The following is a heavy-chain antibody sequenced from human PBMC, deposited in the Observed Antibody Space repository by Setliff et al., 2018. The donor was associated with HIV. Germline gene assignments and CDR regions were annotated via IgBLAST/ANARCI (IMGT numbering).Heavy chain of an antibody. Sequence: ASVKVSCKASGYTFTSYGIGWVRQAPGQGLEWMGWIGPNHGDTRLTETFRGRVTMTRDTSLNTAYVELSGLRSEDTAVYYCARGPSPPYYYYYMDVWGKGTTVTVSS. CDR2: IGPNHGDT. CDR1: GYTFTSYG. D-gene: IGHD2-2*01. J-gene: IGHJ6*03. CDR3: ARGPSPPYYYYYMDV. V-gene: IGHV1-18*01.